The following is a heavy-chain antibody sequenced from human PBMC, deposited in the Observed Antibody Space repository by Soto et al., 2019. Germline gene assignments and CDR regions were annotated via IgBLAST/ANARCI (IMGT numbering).Heavy chain of an antibody. D-gene: IGHD3-22*01. CDR2: IYPGDSDT. CDR3: ARQGYYDSSGFFNFDH. J-gene: IGHJ4*02. CDR1: GYSFTTYW. V-gene: IGHV5-51*01. Sequence: PGESLKISCKGSGYSFTTYWIGWVRQMPGKGLEGMVIIYPGDSDTRYSPSFQGQVTISADKSFTTVYLQWNSLKASDTAIYYCARQGYYDSSGFFNFDHWGQGTLVTVSS.